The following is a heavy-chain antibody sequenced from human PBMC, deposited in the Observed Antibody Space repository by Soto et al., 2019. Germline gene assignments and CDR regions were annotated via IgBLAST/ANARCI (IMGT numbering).Heavy chain of an antibody. CDR3: ARHFSVGYFDY. V-gene: IGHV4-39*01. CDR2: IYYSGTT. CDR1: GDSITSNSYF. J-gene: IGHJ4*02. Sequence: QLQLQESGPGLVKPSETLSLTCTVSGDSITSNSYFWAWIRQPPGKGLEWIGSIYYSGTTYYNPSVKSRVTISVDRPKNQFSLRRSPVTAADTAVYYCARHFSVGYFDYWGQGALVTVSS.